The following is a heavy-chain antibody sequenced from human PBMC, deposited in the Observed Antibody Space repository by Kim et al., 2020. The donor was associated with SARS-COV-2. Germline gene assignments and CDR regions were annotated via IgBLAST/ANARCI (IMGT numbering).Heavy chain of an antibody. CDR1: GGSFSGYY. V-gene: IGHV4-34*01. Sequence: SETLSLTCAVYGGSFSGYYWSWIRQPPGKGLEWIGEINHSGSTNYNPSLKSRVTISVDTSKNQFSLKLSSVTAADTAVYYCAREIVLMVYAYGMDVWGQG. CDR2: INHSGST. D-gene: IGHD2-8*01. CDR3: AREIVLMVYAYGMDV. J-gene: IGHJ6*02.